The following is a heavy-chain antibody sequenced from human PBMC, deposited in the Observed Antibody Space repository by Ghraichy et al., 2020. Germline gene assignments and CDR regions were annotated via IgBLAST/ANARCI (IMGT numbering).Heavy chain of an antibody. CDR1: GFSLSTSGMR. CDR2: IDWDDDK. V-gene: IGHV2-70*04. D-gene: IGHD5-18*01. Sequence: GPTLVNPTQTLTLTCTFSGFSLSTSGMRVSWIRQPPGKALEWLARIDWDDDKFYSTSLKTRLTISKDTSKNQVVLTMTNMDPVDTATYYCARTNTAMVGYYGMDVWGQGTTVTVSS. CDR3: ARTNTAMVGYYGMDV. J-gene: IGHJ6*02.